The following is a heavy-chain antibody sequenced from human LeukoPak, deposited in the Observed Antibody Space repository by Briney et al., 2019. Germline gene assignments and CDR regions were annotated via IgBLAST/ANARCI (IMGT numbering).Heavy chain of an antibody. Sequence: GGSLRLSCAASGFTFSSYAMHWVRQAPGKGLEWVAVISYDGSNKYYADSVKGRFTISRDNSKNTLYLQMNSLRAEDTALYYCAKDEVGDYYDSSGYYDYWGQGTLVTVSS. CDR2: ISYDGSNK. J-gene: IGHJ4*02. CDR1: GFTFSSYA. D-gene: IGHD3-22*01. CDR3: AKDEVGDYYDSSGYYDY. V-gene: IGHV3-30*04.